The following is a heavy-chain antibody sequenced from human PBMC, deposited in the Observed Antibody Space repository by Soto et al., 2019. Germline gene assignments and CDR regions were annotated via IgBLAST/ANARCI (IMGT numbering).Heavy chain of an antibody. CDR3: ARDPPGMTYYHGSGSYYY. J-gene: IGHJ4*02. D-gene: IGHD3-10*01. CDR1: GYTFTSYA. V-gene: IGHV1-3*01. Sequence: QVQLVQSGAEVKKPGASMKVSCKASGYTFTSYALHWVRQAPGQSLEWMGWIDGVNGNTKYSQRFQGGITITRDTSANTAYMELSSLRPEDTAVYYCARDPPGMTYYHGSGSYYYWGQGTLVTVSS. CDR2: IDGVNGNT.